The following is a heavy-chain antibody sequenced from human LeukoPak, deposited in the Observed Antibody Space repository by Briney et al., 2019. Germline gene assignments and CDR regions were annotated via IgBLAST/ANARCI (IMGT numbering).Heavy chain of an antibody. CDR2: ISLNRGDT. Sequence: ASVKVSCKASGYTFTASYMHWVRQAPGQGLEWVGWISLNRGDTNYAQKFQGRVTMTRDTSISAAYMELSSLTFDDTAVYYCATPSGGSGRWGDNWFDPWGQGTLVTVSS. J-gene: IGHJ5*02. V-gene: IGHV1-2*02. CDR3: ATPSGGSGRWGDNWFDP. D-gene: IGHD3-10*01. CDR1: GYTFTASY.